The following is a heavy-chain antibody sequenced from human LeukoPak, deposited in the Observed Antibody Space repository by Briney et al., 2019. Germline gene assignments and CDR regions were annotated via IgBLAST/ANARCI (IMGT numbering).Heavy chain of an antibody. V-gene: IGHV3-48*04. D-gene: IGHD4-23*01. CDR2: ISSSGSTI. CDR3: AREMTTVVNWFDP. Sequence: GGSLRLSCAASGFTFSSYSMNWVRQAPGKGLEWVSYISSSGSTIYYADSVKGRFTISRDNAKNSLYLQMNSLRAEDTAVYYCAREMTTVVNWFDPWGQGTLVTVSS. CDR1: GFTFSSYS. J-gene: IGHJ5*02.